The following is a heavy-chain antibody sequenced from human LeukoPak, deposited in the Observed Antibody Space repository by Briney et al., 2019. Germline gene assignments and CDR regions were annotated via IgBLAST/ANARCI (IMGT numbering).Heavy chain of an antibody. CDR3: AKKAGLLWFGEHGDWFDP. CDR2: ISYDGSNK. CDR1: GFTFSSYA. Sequence: PGGSLRLSCAASGFTFSSYAMHWVRQAPGKGLEWVAVISYDGSNKYYADSVKGRFTISRDNSKNTLYLQMNSLRAEDTAVYYCAKKAGLLWFGEHGDWFDPWGQGTLVTVSS. V-gene: IGHV3-30*04. J-gene: IGHJ5*02. D-gene: IGHD3-10*01.